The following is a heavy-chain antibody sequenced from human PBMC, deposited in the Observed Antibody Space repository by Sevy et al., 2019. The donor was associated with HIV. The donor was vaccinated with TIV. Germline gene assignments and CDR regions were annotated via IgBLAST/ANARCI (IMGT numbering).Heavy chain of an antibody. J-gene: IGHJ5*02. CDR1: GFTFNSDY. V-gene: IGHV3-74*01. D-gene: IGHD2-8*02. Sequence: GGSLRLSCAASGFTFNSDYMHWVRQAPGKGLVWVSHVNSDGYWTGYADSVKGRFTISRDNAKNTLYLEMRSLTVEDTAVYYCGRGSSGVVSAWGQGTLVTVSS. CDR3: GRGSSGVVSA. CDR2: VNSDGYWT.